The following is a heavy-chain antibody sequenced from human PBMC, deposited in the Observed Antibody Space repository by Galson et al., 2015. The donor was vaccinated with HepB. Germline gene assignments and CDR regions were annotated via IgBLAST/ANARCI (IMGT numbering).Heavy chain of an antibody. D-gene: IGHD1-14*01. Sequence: CAISGDSVSSNSAAWYWIRQSPSRGLEWLGRAYYRAKWYSDYAESVRSRITINPDTSKNQFSLHLNSVTPEDTAVYYCAMVAGTIYYYGMDVWGQGTTVTV. CDR3: AMVAGTIYYYGMDV. CDR2: AYYRAKWYS. J-gene: IGHJ6*02. CDR1: GDSVSSNSAA. V-gene: IGHV6-1*01.